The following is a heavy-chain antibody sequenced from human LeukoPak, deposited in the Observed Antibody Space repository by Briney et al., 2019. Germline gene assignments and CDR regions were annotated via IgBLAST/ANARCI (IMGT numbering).Heavy chain of an antibody. Sequence: ASVKVSCKVSEDTFTAYYMHWVRQAPGQGLEWVGWINPNGGGTLYAQKFQGGVTMTRDTSISTAYMELTRLRSDDTAVYYCARGGSYFHSWGQGTLVTVSS. V-gene: IGHV1-2*02. D-gene: IGHD1-26*01. CDR2: INPNGGGT. J-gene: IGHJ4*02. CDR1: EDTFTAYY. CDR3: ARGGSYFHS.